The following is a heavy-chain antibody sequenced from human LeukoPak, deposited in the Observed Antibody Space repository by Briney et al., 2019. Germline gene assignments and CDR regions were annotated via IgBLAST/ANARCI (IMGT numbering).Heavy chain of an antibody. V-gene: IGHV3-7*03. Sequence: GGSLRLSCAASGFTFRNFWMTWVRQAPGKGLEWVANIKQDGSEKHYVDSVKGRFTISRDNAKNSLYLQMNSLRAEDTAVYYCAKGFDFWSGYYFYYWGQGTLVTVSS. CDR1: GFTFRNFW. D-gene: IGHD3-3*01. J-gene: IGHJ4*02. CDR2: IKQDGSEK. CDR3: AKGFDFWSGYYFYY.